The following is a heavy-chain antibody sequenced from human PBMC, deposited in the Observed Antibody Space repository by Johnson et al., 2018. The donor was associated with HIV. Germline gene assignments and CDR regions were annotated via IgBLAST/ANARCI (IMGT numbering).Heavy chain of an antibody. CDR1: RFTFSSYA. V-gene: IGHV3-15*01. D-gene: IGHD5-18*01. CDR2: IKSKTDGGTT. Sequence: VQLVESGGGVVQPGRSLRLSCAASRFTFSSYAMSWVRKAPGKGLEWVGRIKSKTDGGTTDYAAPVKDRFTISRDDSKNTLYLQMNSLKTEDTDVYYCTTDKQLWLTVDIWGQGTMVTVSA. CDR3: TTDKQLWLTVDI. J-gene: IGHJ3*02.